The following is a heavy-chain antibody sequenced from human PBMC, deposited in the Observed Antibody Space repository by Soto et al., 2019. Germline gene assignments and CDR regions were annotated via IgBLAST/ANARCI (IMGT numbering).Heavy chain of an antibody. CDR2: INAGNGNT. D-gene: IGHD4-17*01. V-gene: IGHV1-3*01. Sequence: QVQLVQSGAEVKKPGASVKVSCKASGYTFTSYAMHWVRQAPGQRLEWMGWINAGNGNTKYSQKFQGRVTVTRDTSASTAYMELSSLRSEDTAVYYRARAISSVTTFYFDLWGRGTLVTVSS. J-gene: IGHJ2*01. CDR3: ARAISSVTTFYFDL. CDR1: GYTFTSYA.